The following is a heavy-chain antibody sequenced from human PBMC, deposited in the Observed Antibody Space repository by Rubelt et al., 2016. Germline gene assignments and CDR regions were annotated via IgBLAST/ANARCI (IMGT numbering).Heavy chain of an antibody. CDR1: CGSFSGYY. J-gene: IGHJ6*02. CDR3: ARILRLGELELNYYDCYRRDI. Sequence: QVQLQQWGAGLLKPSETLSLTCAVYCGSFSGYYWSWIRQPPGKGLEWIGEINHSGSTNYNPSLKSWVTLFVATATNQFSLKLSAVTAADTAVYYCARILRLGELELNYYDCYRRDIWGRESTVTVSS. CDR2: INHSGST. D-gene: IGHD3-16*01. V-gene: IGHV4-34*01.